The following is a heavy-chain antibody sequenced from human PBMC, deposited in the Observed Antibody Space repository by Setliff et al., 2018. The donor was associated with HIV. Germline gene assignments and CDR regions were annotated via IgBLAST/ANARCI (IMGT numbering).Heavy chain of an antibody. D-gene: IGHD2-2*03. Sequence: GESLRLSCAASGFTFSSYAMSWVRQAPGKGLEWVSSISGTGGTTYYTGSVKGRFTISRDNSENTLYLQMSTLRAEDTAVYYCAKSGHCGSPTCRYFYYYMDVWGKGTTVTVSS. CDR2: ISGTGGTT. CDR3: AKSGHCGSPTCRYFYYYMDV. J-gene: IGHJ6*03. CDR1: GFTFSSYA. V-gene: IGHV3-23*01.